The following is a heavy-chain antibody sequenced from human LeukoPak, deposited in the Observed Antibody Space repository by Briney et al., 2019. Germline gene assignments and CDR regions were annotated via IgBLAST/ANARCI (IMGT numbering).Heavy chain of an antibody. CDR3: TTYDVVVVVAARFVDY. CDR1: GFTSSNAW. Sequence: GGSLRLSCAASGFTSSNAWMSWVRQAPGKGLEWVGRIKGKTDGGTTDYAAPVKGRFTISRDDSKNTLYLQMNSLKTEDTAVYYCTTYDVVVVVAARFVDYWGQGTLVTVSS. V-gene: IGHV3-15*01. J-gene: IGHJ4*02. D-gene: IGHD2-15*01. CDR2: IKGKTDGGTT.